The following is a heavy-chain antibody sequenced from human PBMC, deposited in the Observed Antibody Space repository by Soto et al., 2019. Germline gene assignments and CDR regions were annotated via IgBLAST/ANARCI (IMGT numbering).Heavy chain of an antibody. D-gene: IGHD6-13*01. CDR1: GGSFSGYY. CDR2: INHSGST. Sequence: SETLSLTCAVYGGSFSGYYWSWIRQPPGKGLEWIGEINHSGSTNYNPSLKSRVTISVDTSKNQFSLKLSSVTAADTAVYYCARSVAGTVIIYYYGMDVWGQGATVTVSS. J-gene: IGHJ6*02. V-gene: IGHV4-34*01. CDR3: ARSVAGTVIIYYYGMDV.